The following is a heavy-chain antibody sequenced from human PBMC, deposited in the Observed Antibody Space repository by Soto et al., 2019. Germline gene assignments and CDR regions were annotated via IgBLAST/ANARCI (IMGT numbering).Heavy chain of an antibody. CDR2: IYPGDSDT. Sequence: PGESLEISCKGSGYSFTSYWIGWVRQMPGKGLEWMGIIYPGDSDTRYSPSFQGQVTISADKSISTAYLQWSSLKASDTAMYYCARIGSSTSEHYGMEVWGQGTKVTVSS. V-gene: IGHV5-51*01. CDR3: ARIGSSTSEHYGMEV. J-gene: IGHJ6*02. CDR1: GYSFTSYW. D-gene: IGHD2-2*01.